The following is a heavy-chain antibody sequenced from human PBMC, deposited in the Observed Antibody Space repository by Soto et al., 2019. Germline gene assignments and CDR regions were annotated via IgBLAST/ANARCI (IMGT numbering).Heavy chain of an antibody. V-gene: IGHV4-59*01. D-gene: IGHD6-13*01. CDR2: IYYSGST. CDR3: ARESGSSSWYWFDP. J-gene: IGHJ5*02. CDR1: GGSISSYY. Sequence: SETLSLTCTVPGGSISSYYWSWIRQPPGKGLEWIGYIYYSGSTNYNPSLKSRVTISVDTSKNQFSLKLSSVTAADTAVYYCARESGSSSWYWFDPWGQGTLVTVSS.